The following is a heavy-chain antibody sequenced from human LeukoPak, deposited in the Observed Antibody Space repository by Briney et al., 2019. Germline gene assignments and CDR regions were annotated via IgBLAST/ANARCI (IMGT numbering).Heavy chain of an antibody. D-gene: IGHD3-22*01. Sequence: GRSLRLSCAASGFTFSSYAMHWVRQAPGKGLEWVAVISYDGSNKYYADSVKGRFTISRDNSKNTLYLQMNSLRAEDTAVYYCARVMSYYDSSGAQIGAFDIWGQGTMVTVSS. CDR2: ISYDGSNK. V-gene: IGHV3-30-3*01. CDR1: GFTFSSYA. J-gene: IGHJ3*02. CDR3: ARVMSYYDSSGAQIGAFDI.